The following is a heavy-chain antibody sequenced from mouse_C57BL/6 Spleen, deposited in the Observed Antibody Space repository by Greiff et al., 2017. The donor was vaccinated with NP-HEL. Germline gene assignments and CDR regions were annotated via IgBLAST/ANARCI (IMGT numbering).Heavy chain of an antibody. CDR1: GYTFTSYW. CDR3: ARGALYYGSSYFDY. D-gene: IGHD1-1*01. Sequence: QVQLQQPGAELVRPGSSVKLSCKASGYTFTSYWMHWVKQRPIQGLEWIGNIDPSDSETHYNQKFKDKATLTVDKSSSTAYMQLSSLTSEGSAVYYCARGALYYGSSYFDYWGQGTTLTVSS. V-gene: IGHV1-52*01. J-gene: IGHJ2*01. CDR2: IDPSDSET.